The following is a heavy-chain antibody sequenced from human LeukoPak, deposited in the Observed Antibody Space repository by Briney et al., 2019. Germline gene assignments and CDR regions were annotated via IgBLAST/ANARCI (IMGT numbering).Heavy chain of an antibody. D-gene: IGHD1-26*01. CDR1: GFTVSSNY. V-gene: IGHV3-53*01. Sequence: PGGSLRLSXAASGFTVSSNYMSWVLQAPGKGLEWVSVIYSGGSTYYADSVKGRFTISRDNSKNTLYLQMNSLRAEDTAVYYCARGRRGLSLGATTDFDYWGQGTLVTVSS. CDR2: IYSGGST. CDR3: ARGRRGLSLGATTDFDY. J-gene: IGHJ4*02.